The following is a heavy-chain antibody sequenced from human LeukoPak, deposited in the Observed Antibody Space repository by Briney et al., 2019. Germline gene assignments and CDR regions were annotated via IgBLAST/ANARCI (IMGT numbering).Heavy chain of an antibody. CDR1: GYTFTSYD. D-gene: IGHD3/OR15-3a*01. CDR3: ARALSWTTDSYYYMDV. CDR2: INPNSGNT. Sequence: GASVKVSCKASGYTFTSYDINWVRQATGQGLEWIGWINPNSGNTGYAQKFQGRVTMTKNNSITTAYMELSSLRSEDTAVYYCARALSWTTDSYYYMDVWGKGTTVTVSS. V-gene: IGHV1-8*01. J-gene: IGHJ6*03.